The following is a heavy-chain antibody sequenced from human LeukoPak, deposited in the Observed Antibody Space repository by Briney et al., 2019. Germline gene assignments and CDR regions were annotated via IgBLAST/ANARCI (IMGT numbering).Heavy chain of an antibody. CDR1: GGSISSGNYY. Sequence: SETLSLTCTVSGGSISSGNYYWSWIRQPAGKGLEWIGRIYTSGSTNYNPSLKSRVTISVDTSKNQFSLKLSSVTAADTAVYYCARATYTVTTYYYYYMDVWGKGTTVTVSS. CDR3: ARATYTVTTYYYYYMDV. J-gene: IGHJ6*03. D-gene: IGHD4-11*01. V-gene: IGHV4-61*02. CDR2: IYTSGST.